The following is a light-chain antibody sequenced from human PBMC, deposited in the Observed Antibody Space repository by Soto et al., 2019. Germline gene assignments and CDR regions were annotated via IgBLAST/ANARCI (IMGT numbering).Light chain of an antibody. V-gene: IGKV3-20*01. CDR1: QSVSSRY. CDR2: GAS. Sequence: EIELTQSPGTLSLSQGERATLSFRASQSVSSRYLAWSQQKPGQAPRLLIYGASSRDTVIPERFSGSGSVTDFTLTISRLEPEDFAVYYGQQYCSSPQTFGQSTKVEIK. J-gene: IGKJ1*01. CDR3: QQYCSSPQT.